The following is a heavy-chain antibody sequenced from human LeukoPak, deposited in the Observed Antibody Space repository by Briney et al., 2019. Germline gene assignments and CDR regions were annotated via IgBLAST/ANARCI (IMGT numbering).Heavy chain of an antibody. CDR2: IKQDGSEE. Sequence: GGSLRLSCAASGFNFSSYWMTWVRQAPGKGREGVANIKQDGSEEYYVDSVKGRFTISRDNAKNSLYLQMNSLRTEDTAVYYGARESGNYGAGRHYYYYGMDVWGQGTTVTVSS. CDR3: ARESGNYGAGRHYYYYGMDV. D-gene: IGHD3-10*01. J-gene: IGHJ6*02. V-gene: IGHV3-7*01. CDR1: GFNFSSYW.